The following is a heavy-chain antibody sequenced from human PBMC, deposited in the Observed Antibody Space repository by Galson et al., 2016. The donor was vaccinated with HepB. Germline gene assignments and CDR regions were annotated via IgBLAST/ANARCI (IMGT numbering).Heavy chain of an antibody. D-gene: IGHD2-15*01. Sequence: SLRLSCAASGFSLSSYSMNWVRQAPGKGLEWVSSISDTSDYIYHADSLKGRFTISRDNTKNLAFLQMDSLRAEDTAVYYCARNLFSGAGYSVDYWGQGTLVTVSS. J-gene: IGHJ4*02. CDR3: ARNLFSGAGYSVDY. CDR1: GFSLSSYS. V-gene: IGHV3-21*01. CDR2: ISDTSDYI.